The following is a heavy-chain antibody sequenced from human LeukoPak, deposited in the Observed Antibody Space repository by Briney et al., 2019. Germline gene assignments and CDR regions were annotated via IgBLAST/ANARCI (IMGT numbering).Heavy chain of an antibody. CDR2: ISWNSGSI. J-gene: IGHJ6*03. CDR1: GFTFDDYA. Sequence: PGRSPRLSCAASGFTFDDYAMHWVRQAPGKGLEWVSGISWNSGSIGYADSVKGRFTISRDNAKNSLYLQMNSLRAEDTALYYCAKGVAAGYYYYMDVWGKGTTVTVSS. D-gene: IGHD6-13*01. CDR3: AKGVAAGYYYYMDV. V-gene: IGHV3-9*01.